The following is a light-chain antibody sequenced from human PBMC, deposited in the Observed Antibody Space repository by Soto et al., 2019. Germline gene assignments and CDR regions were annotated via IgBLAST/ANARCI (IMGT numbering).Light chain of an antibody. CDR1: QSGLSNSGKKNY. J-gene: IGKJ2*01. CDR3: QQYYNTPPT. V-gene: IGKV4-1*01. CDR2: WAS. Sequence: DIVMTQSPDSLAVSLGARATINCKSSQSGLSNSGKKNYLAWYRQKTGQPPQLLISWASTRESGVPDRISGSGSGSEFTLNISSLQAEDVAVYYCQQYYNTPPTFGQGTKLAI.